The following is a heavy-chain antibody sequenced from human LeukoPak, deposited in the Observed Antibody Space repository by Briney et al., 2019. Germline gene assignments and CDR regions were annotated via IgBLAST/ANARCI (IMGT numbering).Heavy chain of an antibody. Sequence: PGGSLRLSCAASGFTFSNYAMSWVRQAPGKGLEWVSFISSSSGSTYYADSVKGRFTISRDNSKNTLYLQVNSLRAEDTAVYYCARGNIGARPFEYWGQGTLVTVTS. CDR3: ARGNIGARPFEY. CDR1: GFTFSNYA. V-gene: IGHV3-23*01. CDR2: ISSSSGST. J-gene: IGHJ4*02. D-gene: IGHD6-6*01.